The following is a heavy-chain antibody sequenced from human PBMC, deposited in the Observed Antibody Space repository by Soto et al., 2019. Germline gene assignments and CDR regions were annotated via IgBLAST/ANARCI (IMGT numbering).Heavy chain of an antibody. CDR1: GGTFSSYA. CDR3: ARSSTQRYDFWSGYLPSFDP. D-gene: IGHD3-3*01. CDR2: IIPIFGTA. V-gene: IGHV1-69*13. J-gene: IGHJ5*02. Sequence: VASVKVSCKASGGTFSSYAISWVRQAPGQGLEWMGGIIPIFGTANYAQKFQGRATITADESTSTAYMELSSLRSEDTAVYYCARSSTQRYDFWSGYLPSFDPWGQGTLVTVSS.